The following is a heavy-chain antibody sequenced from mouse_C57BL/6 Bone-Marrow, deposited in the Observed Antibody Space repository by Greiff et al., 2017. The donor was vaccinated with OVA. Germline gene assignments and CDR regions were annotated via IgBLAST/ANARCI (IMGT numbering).Heavy chain of an antibody. D-gene: IGHD2-10*02. V-gene: IGHV14-4*01. J-gene: IGHJ2*01. CDR3: TTSIRSLGY. Sequence: VQLKQSGAELVRPGASVKLSCTASGFNIKDDYMHWVKQRPEQGLEWIGWIDPENGYTEYASKFQGKATITADTSSNTAYLQLSSLTSEDTAVYYCTTSIRSLGYWGQGTTLTVSS. CDR2: IDPENGYT. CDR1: GFNIKDDY.